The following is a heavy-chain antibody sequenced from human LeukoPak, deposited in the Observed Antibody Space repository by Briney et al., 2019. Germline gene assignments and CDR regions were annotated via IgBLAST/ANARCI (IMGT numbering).Heavy chain of an antibody. D-gene: IGHD1-26*01. Sequence: GGSLRLSCAASGFTFSSYAMSWVRQAPGKGLEWVSAISGSGGSTYYADSVKGRFTISRDNSKNTLHLQMNSLRAEDTAVYYCAKSGSGSYSLYYYYYMDVWGKGTTVTVSS. CDR3: AKSGSGSYSLYYYYYMDV. J-gene: IGHJ6*03. CDR2: ISGSGGST. V-gene: IGHV3-23*01. CDR1: GFTFSSYA.